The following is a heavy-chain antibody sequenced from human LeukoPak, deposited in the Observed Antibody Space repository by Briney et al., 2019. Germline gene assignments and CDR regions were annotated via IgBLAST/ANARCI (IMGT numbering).Heavy chain of an antibody. D-gene: IGHD3-3*01. Sequence: SETLSLTCAVSGGSISSGGYSWSWLRQPPGKGLEWIGYIYHSGSTYYNPSLKSRVTISVDTSKNQFSLKLSSVTAADTAVYYCARSPTKGFLEWLSLDAFDIWGQGTMVTVSS. CDR1: GGSISSGGYS. V-gene: IGHV4-30-2*01. CDR3: ARSPTKGFLEWLSLDAFDI. CDR2: IYHSGST. J-gene: IGHJ3*02.